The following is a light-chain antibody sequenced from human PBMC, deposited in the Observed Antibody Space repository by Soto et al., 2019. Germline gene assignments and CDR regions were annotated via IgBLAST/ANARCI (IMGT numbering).Light chain of an antibody. CDR1: QSVSSY. V-gene: IGKV3-11*01. CDR2: DAS. J-gene: IGKJ3*01. Sequence: EIVLTQSPATLSLSPGERATLSCRASQSVSSYLAWYQQKPGQAPRLLIYDASNRATGIPARFSGSGSGTDFTLTISSLEPEDFAVYYCQQRSNWPGTFGPGTKGIS. CDR3: QQRSNWPGT.